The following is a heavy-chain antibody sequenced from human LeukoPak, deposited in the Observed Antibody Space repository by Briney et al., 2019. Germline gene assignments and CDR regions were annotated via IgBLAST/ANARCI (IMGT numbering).Heavy chain of an antibody. CDR1: GFTFSTYK. V-gene: IGHV3-21*01. CDR2: ISLSTDYT. CDR3: ARESAVATTKSLDY. Sequence: GGSLRLSCAASGFTFSTYKMNWVRQAPGKGLEGVSSISLSTDYTYYVDSVKGRFTISRNNAKNSLYLQMNKLRAEDTAVYYCARESAVATTKSLDYWGQGTLVAVSS. J-gene: IGHJ4*02. D-gene: IGHD2-15*01.